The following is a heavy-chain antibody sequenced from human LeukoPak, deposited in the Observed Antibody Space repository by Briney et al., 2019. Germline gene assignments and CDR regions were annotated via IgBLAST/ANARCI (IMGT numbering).Heavy chain of an antibody. CDR2: ISSSSSYI. CDR1: GFTFSSYS. CDR3: ARDRTGIAARYFDY. D-gene: IGHD6-6*01. V-gene: IGHV3-21*01. J-gene: IGHJ4*02. Sequence: GGSLRLSCAASGFTFSSYSMNWVRQAPGKGLEWVSSISSSSSYIYYADSVKGRFTISRDNAKNSLYLQMNSLRAEDTAVYYRARDRTGIAARYFDYWGQGTLVTVSS.